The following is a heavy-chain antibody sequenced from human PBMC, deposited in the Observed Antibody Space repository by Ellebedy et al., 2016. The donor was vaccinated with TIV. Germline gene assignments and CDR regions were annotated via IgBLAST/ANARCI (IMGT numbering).Heavy chain of an antibody. V-gene: IGHV3-7*03. CDR1: GFTFSRYS. CDR3: MGSTGWSGEEGC. D-gene: IGHD2-2*01. J-gene: IGHJ4*02. CDR2: INQAGTDR. Sequence: GGSLRLSXAASGFTFSRYSMNWVRQAPGKGLEWVANINQAGTDRNYVDSVNGRFTISRDNAEKSLYLHMTSLRDEDTAVYYCMGSTGWSGEEGCWGQGTLVTVSS.